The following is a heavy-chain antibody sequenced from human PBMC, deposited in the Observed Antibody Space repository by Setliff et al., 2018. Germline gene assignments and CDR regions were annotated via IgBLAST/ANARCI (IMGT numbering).Heavy chain of an antibody. Sequence: PSETLSLTCNVSGASVSSHYWDWIRQPPGKGLEWIGEINHSGSTNYNPSLKSRVTISVDTSKNQFSLKLSSVTAADTAVYYCARVRAMTTVTRFDYWGQGTLVTVSS. CDR2: INHSGST. V-gene: IGHV4-34*01. CDR3: ARVRAMTTVTRFDY. J-gene: IGHJ4*02. D-gene: IGHD4-17*01. CDR1: GASVSSHY.